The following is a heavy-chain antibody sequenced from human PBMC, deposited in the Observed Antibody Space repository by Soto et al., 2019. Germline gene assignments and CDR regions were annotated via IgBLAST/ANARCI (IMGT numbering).Heavy chain of an antibody. CDR2: ISSAGTTI. D-gene: IGHD2-8*01. Sequence: PGGSLRLSCVVSGFTFSGYSMHWVRQTPGKGLEWLSYISSAGTTISYADSVKGRFTISRDNAKNSLYLQMNSLRDEDTAVYYCARVFDCADGISYTGYSYYVLDDWSQGPTVTVSS. CDR1: GFTFSGYS. V-gene: IGHV3-48*02. J-gene: IGHJ6*02. CDR3: ARVFDCADGISYTGYSYYVLDD.